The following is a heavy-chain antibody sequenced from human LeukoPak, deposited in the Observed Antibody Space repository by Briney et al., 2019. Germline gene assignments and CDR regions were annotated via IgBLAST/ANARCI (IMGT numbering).Heavy chain of an antibody. D-gene: IGHD6-13*01. CDR1: GGSISSYY. CDR3: ARDLGSSWYRGGWFDP. J-gene: IGHJ5*02. V-gene: IGHV4-59*01. Sequence: SETLSLTCTVSGGSISSYYWSWIRQPPGKGLEWIGYIYYSGSTNYNPSLKSRVTISVDTSKNQFSLKLSSVTAADTAVYYCARDLGSSWYRGGWFDPWGQGTLVTVSS. CDR2: IYYSGST.